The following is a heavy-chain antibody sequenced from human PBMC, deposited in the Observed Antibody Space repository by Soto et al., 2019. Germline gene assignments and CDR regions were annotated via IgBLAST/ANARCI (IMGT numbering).Heavy chain of an antibody. V-gene: IGHV1-18*01. CDR2: ISAYNGNT. D-gene: IGHD3-3*01. Sequence: EASVKVSCKASGYTFTSYGISWVRQAPGQGLEWMGWISAYNGNTNYAQKLQGRVTMTTDTSTSTAYMDLRSLRSDDTAVYYCSCNYDFWSGYGGAPYYYYGMDVWGQGTTVTVSS. J-gene: IGHJ6*02. CDR1: GYTFTSYG. CDR3: SCNYDFWSGYGGAPYYYYGMDV.